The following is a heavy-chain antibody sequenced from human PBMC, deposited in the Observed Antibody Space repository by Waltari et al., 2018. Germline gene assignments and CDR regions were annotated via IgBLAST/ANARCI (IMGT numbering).Heavy chain of an antibody. V-gene: IGHV3-23*01. CDR2: ISGRGGST. CDR1: GLTLSSYA. D-gene: IGHD3-10*01. J-gene: IGHJ6*02. Sequence: EVQLLESGGGLVQPGGSLRLSCAASGLTLSSYAMSWVRQAPGKGVEWVSSISGRGGSTYYADSVKGRFTISRDNAKNALYLQMNSLRAEDTAVYYCAKDRNYYGSGRRSGYGMDVWGQGTTVTVSS. CDR3: AKDRNYYGSGRRSGYGMDV.